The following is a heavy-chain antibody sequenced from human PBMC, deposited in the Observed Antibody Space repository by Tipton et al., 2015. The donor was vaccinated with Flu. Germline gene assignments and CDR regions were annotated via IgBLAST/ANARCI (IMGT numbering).Heavy chain of an antibody. J-gene: IGHJ4*02. D-gene: IGHD1-1*01. V-gene: IGHV4-61*02. CDR3: VRNVAT. Sequence: GLVKPSQTLSLTCTVSGDSMSSGSYYWSWVRQPAGKGLEWIGRVHTSGSTSYHPSLKTRVTISQDTSKNQFSLNLTSATAADTAVYFCVRNVATWGQGTLVTVSS. CDR2: VHTSGST. CDR1: GDSMSSGSYY.